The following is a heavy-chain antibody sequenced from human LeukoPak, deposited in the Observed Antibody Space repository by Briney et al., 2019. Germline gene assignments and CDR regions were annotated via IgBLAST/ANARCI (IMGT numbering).Heavy chain of an antibody. D-gene: IGHD2-2*01. CDR3: AKDKDCSSTSCYFDY. V-gene: IGHV3-30*02. J-gene: IGHJ4*02. Sequence: PGGSLRLSCAASGFTFSSYGMHWVRQAPGKGLEWVAFIRYDGSNKYYADSVKGRFTISRDNSKNTLYLQMNSLRAEDTAVYYCAKDKDCSSTSCYFDYWGQGTLVTVSS. CDR1: GFTFSSYG. CDR2: IRYDGSNK.